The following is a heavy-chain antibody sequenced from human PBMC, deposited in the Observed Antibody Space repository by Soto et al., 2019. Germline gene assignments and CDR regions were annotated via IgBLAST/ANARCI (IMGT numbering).Heavy chain of an antibody. J-gene: IGHJ6*03. CDR2: ISAYNGNT. CDR3: ARVEAAGTDYYYYYMDV. CDR1: GYTFTSYG. D-gene: IGHD6-13*01. V-gene: IGHV1-18*01. Sequence: EASVKVSCKASGYTFTSYGISWVRQAPGQGLEWMGWISAYNGNTNYAQKLQGRVTMTTDTSTSTAYMELRSLRSDDTAVYYCARVEAAGTDYYYYYMDVWGKGTTVTVSS.